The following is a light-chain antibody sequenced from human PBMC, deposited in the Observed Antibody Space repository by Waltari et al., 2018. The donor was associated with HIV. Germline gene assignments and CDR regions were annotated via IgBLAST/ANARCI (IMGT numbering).Light chain of an antibody. J-gene: IGLJ3*02. CDR2: ADS. Sequence: QSALTQEASMSGTVGQKVTLSCSGNSNNIGSYAVWWYPQIAHGAPKTVMFADSLPSGIPDRFSGSKSGTTASLTISGLQPDDEADYFCSAWDYSLGGVVFGGGTNLTVL. CDR3: SAWDYSLGGVV. CDR1: SNNIGSYA. V-gene: IGLV1-36*01.